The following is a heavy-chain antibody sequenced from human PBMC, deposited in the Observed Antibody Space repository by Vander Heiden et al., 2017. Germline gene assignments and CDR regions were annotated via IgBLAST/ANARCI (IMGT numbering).Heavy chain of an antibody. CDR2: IYTSGST. CDR1: GGSISSYY. D-gene: IGHD6-19*01. Sequence: QVQLQESGPGLVKPSETLSLTCTVPGGSISSYYWSWIRQPAGKGLEWIGRIYTSGSTNYNPSLKSRVTMSVDTSKNQFSLKLSSVTAADTAVYYCAREKSGWHYYYYYGMDVWGQGTTVTVSS. J-gene: IGHJ6*02. V-gene: IGHV4-4*07. CDR3: AREKSGWHYYYYYGMDV.